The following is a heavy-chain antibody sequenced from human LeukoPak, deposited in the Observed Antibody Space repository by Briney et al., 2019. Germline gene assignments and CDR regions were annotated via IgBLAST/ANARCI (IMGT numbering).Heavy chain of an antibody. Sequence: PSQTLSLTCKVSGDSLSSSTCNWSWIRQPPGKGLEWIGYISQSGNSYFTPSLKSRATISVDRSKNQFSLTLTSVTAADTAVYYCARENGSGSYWGYFDYWGQGTLVTVSS. CDR1: GDSLSSSTCN. J-gene: IGHJ4*02. V-gene: IGHV4-30-2*01. CDR3: ARENGSGSYWGYFDY. D-gene: IGHD3-10*01. CDR2: ISQSGNS.